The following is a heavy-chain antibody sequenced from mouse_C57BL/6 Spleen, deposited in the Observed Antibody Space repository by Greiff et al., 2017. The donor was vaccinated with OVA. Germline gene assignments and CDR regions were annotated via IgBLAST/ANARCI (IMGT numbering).Heavy chain of an antibody. J-gene: IGHJ3*01. CDR3: VGGLLRGGFAY. D-gene: IGHD2-3*01. Sequence: EVQVVESGGGLVQPKGSLKLSCAASGFTFNTYAMHWVRQAPGQGLEWVASIRSKSSNYATYYDDSVKARFTISRDDSQSMIYLQMNNLKVEDTAMYYGVGGLLRGGFAYWGQGTLVTVSA. CDR1: GFTFNTYA. V-gene: IGHV10-3*01. CDR2: IRSKSSNYAT.